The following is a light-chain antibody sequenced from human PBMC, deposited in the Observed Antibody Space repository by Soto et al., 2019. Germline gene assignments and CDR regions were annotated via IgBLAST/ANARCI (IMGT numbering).Light chain of an antibody. CDR3: QQYNNWPIT. V-gene: IGKV3-15*01. Sequence: EIVITQSPATLSVSPWERATLSCRASQSVSSNLAWYQQKPGQAPRLLIYGASTRATGIPARVSGSGSGTEFTLTISSLQSEDFAVYDCQQYNNWPITFGQGTRLEIK. CDR2: GAS. CDR1: QSVSSN. J-gene: IGKJ5*01.